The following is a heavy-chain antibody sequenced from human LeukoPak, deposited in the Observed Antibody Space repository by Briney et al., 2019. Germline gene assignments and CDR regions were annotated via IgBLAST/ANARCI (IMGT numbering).Heavy chain of an antibody. CDR1: GFTFSSYS. Sequence: GGSLRLSCAASGFTFSSYSMNWVRQAPGKGLEWVSSTSSSSSYIYYADSVKGRFTISRDNAKNSLYLQMNSLRAEDTAVYYCARESCSGGSCYLNAFDIWGQGTMVTVSS. CDR3: ARESCSGGSCYLNAFDI. V-gene: IGHV3-21*01. D-gene: IGHD2-15*01. CDR2: TSSSSSYI. J-gene: IGHJ3*02.